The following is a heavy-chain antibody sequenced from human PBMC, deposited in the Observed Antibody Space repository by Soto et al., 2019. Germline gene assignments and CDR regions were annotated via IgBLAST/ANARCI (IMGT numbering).Heavy chain of an antibody. CDR3: ARDLRLLWFGEGYYFDY. CDR1: GFTFSSYS. V-gene: IGHV3-48*01. J-gene: IGHJ4*02. CDR2: ISSSSSTI. Sequence: VQLVESGGGLVQPGGSLRLSCAASGFTFSSYSMNWVRQAPGKGLEWVSYISSSSSTIYYADSVKGRFTISRDNAKNSLYLQMNSLRAEDTAVYYCARDLRLLWFGEGYYFDYWGQGTLVTVSS. D-gene: IGHD3-10*01.